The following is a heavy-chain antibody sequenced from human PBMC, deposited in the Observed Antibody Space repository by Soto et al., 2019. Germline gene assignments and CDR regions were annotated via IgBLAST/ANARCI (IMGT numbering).Heavy chain of an antibody. CDR3: AMVDVYVTHSQQDV. Sequence: ASVKVSCKTFGYTFTSYGIGWARQAPGQGLEWMGWINTYNGNTNYAQNLQGRVTLTTDTSTSTAYMELRSLRSNDTAIDYCAMVDVYVTHSQQDVWGKGTTVTVAS. J-gene: IGHJ6*03. V-gene: IGHV1-18*01. CDR1: GYTFTSYG. CDR2: INTYNGNT. D-gene: IGHD3-16*01.